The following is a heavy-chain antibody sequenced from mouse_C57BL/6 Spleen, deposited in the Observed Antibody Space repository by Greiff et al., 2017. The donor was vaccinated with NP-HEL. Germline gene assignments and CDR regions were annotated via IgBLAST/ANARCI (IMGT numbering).Heavy chain of an antibody. CDR1: GYTFTSYG. D-gene: IGHD1-1*01. J-gene: IGHJ1*03. Sequence: QVQLQQPGAELARPGASVKLSCKASGYTFTSYGISWVKQRTGQGLEWIGEIYPSSGNTYYNEKFKGKATLTVDKSSSTAYMELRSLTSEDSAVYFCARVQSSFYWDFDVWGTGTTVTVSS. CDR3: ARVQSSFYWDFDV. V-gene: IGHV1-81*01. CDR2: IYPSSGNT.